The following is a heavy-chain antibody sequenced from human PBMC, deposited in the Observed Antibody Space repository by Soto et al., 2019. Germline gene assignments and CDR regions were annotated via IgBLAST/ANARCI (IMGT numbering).Heavy chain of an antibody. CDR1: GLKFSDDW. Sequence: VESGGGLVKPGDSLRLSCIVSGLKFSDDWVSWVCQAPGKGLEWIGRIRNRGTTDYPAPVKGRFTISRDDSKNTLYLQLSSLPSEDTAVYYCTWSADVYHGMLVWGQGTTVIVSS. D-gene: IGHD3-3*01. CDR3: TWSADVYHGMLV. V-gene: IGHV3-15*01. J-gene: IGHJ6*02. CDR2: IRNRGTT.